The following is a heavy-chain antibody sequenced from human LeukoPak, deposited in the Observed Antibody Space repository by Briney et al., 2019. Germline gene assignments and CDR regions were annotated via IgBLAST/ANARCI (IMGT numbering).Heavy chain of an antibody. CDR1: GESISGFY. D-gene: IGHD3-10*01. CDR3: ARESNYYGSGTGWFDP. CDR2: IYYSGST. V-gene: IGHV4-59*12. J-gene: IGHJ5*02. Sequence: SETLSLTCTVSGESISGFYWTWIRQPPGKGLEWIGYIYYSGSTYYNPSLKSRVTISVDTSKNQLSLKLSSVTAADTAVYYCARESNYYGSGTGWFDPWGQGTLVTVSS.